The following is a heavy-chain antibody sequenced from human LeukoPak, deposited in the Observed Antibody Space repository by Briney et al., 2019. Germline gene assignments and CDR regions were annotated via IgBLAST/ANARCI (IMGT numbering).Heavy chain of an antibody. D-gene: IGHD3-22*01. J-gene: IGHJ4*02. CDR1: GYTFTGYY. V-gene: IGHV1-2*02. CDR3: ARPDYYDSSGYPDY. Sequence: ASVKVSCKASGYTFTGYYMHWVRQAPGQGLEWMGWINPNSGGTNYAQKFQGRVTMTRDTSISTAYMELSRLRSDDTAVYYCARPDYYDSSGYPDYWGRGTLVTVSS. CDR2: INPNSGGT.